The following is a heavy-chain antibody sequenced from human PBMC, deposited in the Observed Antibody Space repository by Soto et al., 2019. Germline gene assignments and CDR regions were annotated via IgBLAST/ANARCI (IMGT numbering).Heavy chain of an antibody. V-gene: IGHV1-46*03. J-gene: IGHJ5*02. D-gene: IGHD3-9*01. CDR1: GYTFTSYY. CDR3: ARGTNYDILTGYYNLHHWFDP. CDR2: INPSGGST. Sequence: QVQLVQSGAEVKKPGASVKVSCKASGYTFTSYYMHWVRQAPGQGLEWMGIINPSGGSTSYAQKFQGRVTMTRDTSTSTVYMELSSLRSEDTAVYYCARGTNYDILTGYYNLHHWFDPWGQGTLVTVSS.